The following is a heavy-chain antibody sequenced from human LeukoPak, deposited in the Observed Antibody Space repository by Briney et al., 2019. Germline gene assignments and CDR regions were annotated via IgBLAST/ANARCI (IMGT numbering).Heavy chain of an antibody. Sequence: GESLKISCKGSGYSFTSYWIGWVRQMPGKGLEWMGIIYPGDSDTRYSPSFQGQVTISADKSISTAYLQWSSLKASDTAMYYCARPYCGGDCYSPDLYFDYWGQGTLVTVSS. J-gene: IGHJ4*02. CDR2: IYPGDSDT. V-gene: IGHV5-51*01. D-gene: IGHD2-21*02. CDR3: ARPYCGGDCYSPDLYFDY. CDR1: GYSFTSYW.